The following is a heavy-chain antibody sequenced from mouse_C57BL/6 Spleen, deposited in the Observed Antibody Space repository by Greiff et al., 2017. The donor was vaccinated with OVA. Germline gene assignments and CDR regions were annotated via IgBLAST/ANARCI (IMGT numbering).Heavy chain of an antibody. CDR1: GFTFSSYA. Sequence: EVQLMESGGGLVKPGGSLKLSCAASGFTFSSYAMSWVRQTPEKRLEWVATISDGGSYTYYPDNVKGRFTISRDNAKNNLYLQMSHLKSEDTAMYYCARDDDYENFDYWGQGTTLTVSS. V-gene: IGHV5-4*01. CDR3: ARDDDYENFDY. CDR2: ISDGGSYT. J-gene: IGHJ2*01. D-gene: IGHD2-4*01.